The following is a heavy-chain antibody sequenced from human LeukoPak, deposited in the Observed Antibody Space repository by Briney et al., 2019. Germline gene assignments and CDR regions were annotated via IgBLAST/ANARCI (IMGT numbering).Heavy chain of an antibody. J-gene: IGHJ6*02. D-gene: IGHD6-19*01. CDR2: ISAYNGNT. Sequence: GASVKVSCKASGYTFTSYGISWVRQAPGQGLEWMGWISAYNGNTNYAQKLQGRVTMTTDTSTSTAYMELRSLRSDDTAVYYCARDGIAVTFGDYYGMDVWGQGTTVTVSS. CDR1: GYTFTSYG. V-gene: IGHV1-18*01. CDR3: ARDGIAVTFGDYYGMDV.